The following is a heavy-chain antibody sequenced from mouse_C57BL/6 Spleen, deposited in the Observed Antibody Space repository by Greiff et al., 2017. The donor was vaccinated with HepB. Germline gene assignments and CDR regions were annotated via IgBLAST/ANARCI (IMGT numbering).Heavy chain of an antibody. V-gene: IGHV1-26*01. J-gene: IGHJ1*03. CDR2: INPNNGGT. Sequence: EVQLQQSGPELVKPGASVKISCKASGYTFTDYYMNWVKQSHGKSLEWIGDINPNNGGTSYNQKFKGKATLTVDKSSSTAYMELRSLTSEDSAVYYCARGGGYYGYFDVWGTGTTVTVSS. CDR3: ARGGGYYGYFDV. CDR1: GYTFTDYY. D-gene: IGHD2-2*01.